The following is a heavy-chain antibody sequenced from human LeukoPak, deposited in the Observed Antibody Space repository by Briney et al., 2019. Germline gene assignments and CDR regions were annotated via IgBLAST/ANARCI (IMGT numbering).Heavy chain of an antibody. V-gene: IGHV1-69*13. CDR2: IIPILGTA. D-gene: IGHD3-22*01. CDR1: GGTFSSYA. Sequence: SVKVSCKASGGTFSSYAISWVRQAPGQGLEWMGGIIPILGTANYAQKFQGRVTITADESTSTAYMELSSLRSEDTAVYYCARVLESSDYYDSSGYYEGFDYWGQGTLVTVSS. J-gene: IGHJ4*02. CDR3: ARVLESSDYYDSSGYYEGFDY.